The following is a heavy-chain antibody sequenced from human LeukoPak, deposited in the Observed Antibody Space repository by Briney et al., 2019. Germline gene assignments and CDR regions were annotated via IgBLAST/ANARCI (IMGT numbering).Heavy chain of an antibody. CDR2: ISYDGSNK. CDR3: ARVPSRRVTDPRSYFDY. D-gene: IGHD2-21*02. J-gene: IGHJ4*02. Sequence: GGSLRLSCAASGFTFSSYAMHWVRQAPGKGLEWVAVISYDGSNKYYADSVKGRFTISRDNSKNTLYLQMNSLRAEDTAVYYCARVPSRRVTDPRSYFDYWGQGTLVTVSS. V-gene: IGHV3-30*01. CDR1: GFTFSSYA.